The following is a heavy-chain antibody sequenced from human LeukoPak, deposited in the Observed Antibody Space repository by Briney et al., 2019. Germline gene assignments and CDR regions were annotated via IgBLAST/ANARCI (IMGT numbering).Heavy chain of an antibody. CDR3: ARDRDSGSSMG. D-gene: IGHD1-26*01. Sequence: GGSLRLSCAASGFTVSNDYMTWVRQAPGKGLEWVANINEDGSEKYYVDSVKGRFTISRDNAKNSLYLQMNSLRAEDTAVYYCARDRDSGSSMGWGQGTLVTVSS. CDR1: GFTVSNDY. V-gene: IGHV3-7*01. CDR2: INEDGSEK. J-gene: IGHJ4*02.